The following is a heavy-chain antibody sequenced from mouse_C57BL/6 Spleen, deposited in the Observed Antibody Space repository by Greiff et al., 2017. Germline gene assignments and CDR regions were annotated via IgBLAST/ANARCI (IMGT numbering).Heavy chain of an antibody. V-gene: IGHV1-64*01. D-gene: IGHD2-10*01. CDR1: GYTFTSYW. CDR2: IHPNSGST. CDR3: ARSFYGNYYFDY. Sequence: QVQLQQPGAELVKPGASVKLSCKASGYTFTSYWMHWVKQRPGQGLEWIGMIHPNSGSTNYNETFKSKATLTVDKSSSTAYMQLSSLTSEDSAVYYCARSFYGNYYFDYWGQGTTLTVSA. J-gene: IGHJ2*01.